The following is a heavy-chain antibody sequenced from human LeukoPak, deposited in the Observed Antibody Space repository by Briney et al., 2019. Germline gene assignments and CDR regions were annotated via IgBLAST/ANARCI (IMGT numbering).Heavy chain of an antibody. CDR3: ARVSQTPAYYYTSGYYYHGY. CDR1: GFTFSAYD. D-gene: IGHD3-22*01. CDR2: MNPNSGNT. J-gene: IGHJ4*02. Sequence: ASVKVSCKASGFTFSAYDINWVRQAPGQGLEWMGWMNPNSGNTGFAQKFQGRVTMTRDTSINTAYMELSNPRSEDTAVYYCARVSQTPAYYYTSGYYYHGYWGQGTRVTVSS. V-gene: IGHV1-8*01.